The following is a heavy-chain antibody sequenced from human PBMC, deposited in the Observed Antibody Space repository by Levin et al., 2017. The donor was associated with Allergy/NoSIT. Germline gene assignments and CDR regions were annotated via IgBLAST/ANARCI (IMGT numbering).Heavy chain of an antibody. J-gene: IGHJ5*02. V-gene: IGHV4-39*01. CDR3: ARGIAAGLWFDP. D-gene: IGHD6-25*01. CDR2: IYYSGST. CDR1: GGSISSSSYY. Sequence: SETLSLTCTVSGGSISSSSYYWGWIRQPPGKGLEWIGSIYYSGSTYYNPSLKSRVTISVDTSKNQFSLKLSSVTAADTAVYYCARGIAAGLWFDPWGQGTLVTVSS.